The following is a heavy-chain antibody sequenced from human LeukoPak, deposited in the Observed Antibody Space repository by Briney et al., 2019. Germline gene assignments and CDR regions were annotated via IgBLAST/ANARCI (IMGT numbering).Heavy chain of an antibody. CDR1: GYTFTGYY. CDR3: ARVGHHMVRGVTPFDY. CDR2: INPNSGGT. J-gene: IGHJ4*02. D-gene: IGHD3-10*01. Sequence: GASVKVSCKASGYTFTGYYMHWVRQAPGQGLEWMGWINPNSGGTNYAQKFQGRVTMTRDTSISTAYMELSRLRSGDTAVYYCARVGHHMVRGVTPFDYWGQGTLVTVSS. V-gene: IGHV1-2*02.